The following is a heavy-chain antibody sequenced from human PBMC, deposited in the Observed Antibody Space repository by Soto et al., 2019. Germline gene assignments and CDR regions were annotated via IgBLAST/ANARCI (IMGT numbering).Heavy chain of an antibody. CDR3: ARVSGNDFWSGYYFDY. CDR2: IIPIFGTA. V-gene: IGHV1-69*13. Sequence: GASVKVSCKASGGTFSSYAISWLRQAPGQGLEWMGGIIPIFGTANYAQKFQGRVTITADESTSTAYMELSSLRSEDTAVYYCARVSGNDFWSGYYFDYWGQGTLVTVSS. D-gene: IGHD3-3*01. CDR1: GGTFSSYA. J-gene: IGHJ4*02.